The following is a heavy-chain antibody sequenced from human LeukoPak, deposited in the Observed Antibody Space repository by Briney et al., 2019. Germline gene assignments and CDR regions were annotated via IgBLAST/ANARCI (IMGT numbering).Heavy chain of an antibody. D-gene: IGHD3-3*01. J-gene: IGHJ4*02. Sequence: ASVKVSCKASGYTFTSYYMHWVRQAPRQGLEWMGIINPSGGSTSYAQKFQGRVTMTRDTSTSTVYMELSSLRSEDTAVYYCARDPGYDFWSGYYTTAQLDYWGQGTLVTVSS. CDR2: INPSGGST. CDR3: ARDPGYDFWSGYYTTAQLDY. V-gene: IGHV1-46*03. CDR1: GYTFTSYY.